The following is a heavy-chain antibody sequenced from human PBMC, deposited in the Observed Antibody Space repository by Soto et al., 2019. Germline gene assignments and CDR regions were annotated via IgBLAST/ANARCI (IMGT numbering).Heavy chain of an antibody. Sequence: SETLSLTCTVSGGSISSSSYYWGWIRQPPGKGLEWIGSIYYSGSTYYNPSLKSRVTISVDTSKNQFSLKLSSVTAADTAVYYCARSERRHYGGYYFDCWGQGTLVTVS. J-gene: IGHJ4*02. D-gene: IGHD4-17*01. CDR1: GGSISSSSYY. CDR2: IYYSGST. V-gene: IGHV4-39*01. CDR3: ARSERRHYGGYYFDC.